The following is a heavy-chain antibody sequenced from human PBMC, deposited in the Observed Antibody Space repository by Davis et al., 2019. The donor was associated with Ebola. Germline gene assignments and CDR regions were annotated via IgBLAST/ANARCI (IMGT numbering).Heavy chain of an antibody. Sequence: ESLKISCAASGFTFGSYWMHWIRQPPGKGLEWIGEINHSGSTNYNPSLKSRVTISVDTSKNQFSLKLSSVTAADTAVYYCARAMRMVVAATPFYYYYGMDVWGQGTTVTVSS. CDR3: ARAMRMVVAATPFYYYYGMDV. CDR1: GFTFGSYW. CDR2: INHSGST. J-gene: IGHJ6*02. D-gene: IGHD2-15*01. V-gene: IGHV4-34*01.